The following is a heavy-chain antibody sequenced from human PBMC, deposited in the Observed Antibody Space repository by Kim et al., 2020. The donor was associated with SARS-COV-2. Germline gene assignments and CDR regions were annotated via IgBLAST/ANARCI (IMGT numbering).Heavy chain of an antibody. V-gene: IGHV3-23*01. D-gene: IGHD3-16*01. CDR3: AKVLRRAYYYYYGMDV. J-gene: IGHJ6*02. Sequence: VKRRFTISRDNSQNTLYLQMNSLRAEDTAVYYCAKVLRRAYYYYYGMDVWGQGTTVTVSS.